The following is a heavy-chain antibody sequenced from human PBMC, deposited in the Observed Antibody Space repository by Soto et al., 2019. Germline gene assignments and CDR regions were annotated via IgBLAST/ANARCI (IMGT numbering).Heavy chain of an antibody. J-gene: IGHJ4*02. Sequence: GASVKVSCKASGFTFTSSAVQWVRQARGQRLEWIGWIVVGSGNTNYAQKFQERVTITRDMSTSTAYMELSSLRSEDTAVYYCAAANWRYYDSSGYFDYFDYWGRGTLVTVSS. CDR1: GFTFTSSA. V-gene: IGHV1-58*01. D-gene: IGHD3-22*01. CDR3: AAANWRYYDSSGYFDYFDY. CDR2: IVVGSGNT.